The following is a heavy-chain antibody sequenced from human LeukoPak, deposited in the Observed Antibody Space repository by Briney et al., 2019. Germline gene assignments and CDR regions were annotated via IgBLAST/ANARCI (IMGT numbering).Heavy chain of an antibody. J-gene: IGHJ4*02. CDR2: IRYDGTIK. Sequence: GGSLRLSCAASGFTFSTYGMHWARQAPGKGLEWVAFIRYDGTIKYYADSVKGRFTISRDNSKNTLYLQMNSLRAEDTAVYYCAKLALVAAAASLAAIWGQGTLVTVSS. V-gene: IGHV3-30*02. CDR3: AKLALVAAAASLAAI. D-gene: IGHD6-13*01. CDR1: GFTFSTYG.